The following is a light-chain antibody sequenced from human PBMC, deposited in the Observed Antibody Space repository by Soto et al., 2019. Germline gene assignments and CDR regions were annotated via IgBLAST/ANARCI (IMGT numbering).Light chain of an antibody. CDR2: GAS. J-gene: IGKJ1*01. CDR1: QSVSSY. V-gene: IGKV3-15*01. CDR3: QQYKDWPTT. Sequence: EIVLTQSPATLSLSPGERATLSCRASQSVSSYLAWYQQKPGQAPRLLIYGASTRATGVPARFSGSGSGTDFTLTITSLQSEDFGAYYCQQYKDWPTTFGQGTKVDIK.